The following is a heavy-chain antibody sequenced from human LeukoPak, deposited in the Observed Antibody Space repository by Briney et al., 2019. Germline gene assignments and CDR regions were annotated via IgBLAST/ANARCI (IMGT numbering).Heavy chain of an antibody. CDR2: ISSSSSYI. CDR1: GFTFTSYS. D-gene: IGHD3-3*01. J-gene: IGHJ4*02. V-gene: IGHV3-21*01. Sequence: PGGSLRLSCAASGFTFTSYSMNWVRQAPGKGLEWDSSISSSSSYIYYADSVKGRFTISRDNAKNSLYLQMNSLRAEDTAVYYCARDLGITIFGVVSNWGQGSLVTVSS. CDR3: ARDLGITIFGVVSN.